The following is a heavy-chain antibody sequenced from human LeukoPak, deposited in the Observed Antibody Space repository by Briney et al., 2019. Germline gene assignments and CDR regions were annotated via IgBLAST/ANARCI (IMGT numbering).Heavy chain of an antibody. Sequence: GESLKISCKGSGYSFTSYWIGWVRRMRGKGLEWMGIIYPGDSDTRYSPSFQGQVTISADKSISTAYLQWSSLKASDTAMYYCARRGSSGYFHRAYYFDYWGQGTLVTVSS. CDR3: ARRGSSGYFHRAYYFDY. V-gene: IGHV5-51*01. CDR2: IYPGDSDT. CDR1: GYSFTSYW. D-gene: IGHD3-22*01. J-gene: IGHJ4*02.